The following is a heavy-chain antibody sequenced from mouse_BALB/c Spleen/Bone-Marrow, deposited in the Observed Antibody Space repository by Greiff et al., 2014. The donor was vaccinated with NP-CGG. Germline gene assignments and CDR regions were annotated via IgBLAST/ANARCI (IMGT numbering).Heavy chain of an antibody. J-gene: IGHJ1*01. CDR2: VTYDGSN. Sequence: EVQLQQSGPGLVKPSQSLSLTRSVTGYSITSGYYLNWIRQFPGSRLEWMGYVTYDGSNNYNPSLKNRSSITRDTSKNQFFLKLNSVTTEDTATYYCARGSGTYFDVWGAGTTVTVSS. CDR1: GYSITSGYY. V-gene: IGHV3-6*02. CDR3: ARGSGTYFDV. D-gene: IGHD4-1*01.